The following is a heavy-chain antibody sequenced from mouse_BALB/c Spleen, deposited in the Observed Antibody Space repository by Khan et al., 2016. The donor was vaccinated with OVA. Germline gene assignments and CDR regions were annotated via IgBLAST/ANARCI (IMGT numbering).Heavy chain of an antibody. CDR1: GFSLSRYI. D-gene: IGHD2-14*01. J-gene: IGHJ4*01. Sequence: VQLQESGPGLVAPSQSLSITCTVSGFSLSRYIINWVRQPPGKGLEWLGMIWGGGGTDYNSTLKSRLSISKDNSKSQVFLKMNSLQTDDTAMYYCARGYYRYDGYDAMDYWGQGTSVTVSS. CDR2: IWGGGGT. CDR3: ARGYYRYDGYDAMDY. V-gene: IGHV2-6-4*01.